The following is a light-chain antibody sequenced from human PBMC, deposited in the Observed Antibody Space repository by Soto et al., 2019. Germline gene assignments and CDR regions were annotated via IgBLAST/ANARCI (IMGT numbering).Light chain of an antibody. J-gene: IGLJ3*02. CDR3: AAWDDSLNGWV. CDR2: NNN. V-gene: IGLV1-44*01. CDR1: SSNIGSAT. Sequence: QAVVTQPPSASGTPGQRVTISCSGSSSNIGSATVNWYQQLPGTAPKLLIYNNNQRPSGVPDRFSGSKSGTSASLAISGLQSEDEDDYYCAAWDDSLNGWVFGGGTKLTVL.